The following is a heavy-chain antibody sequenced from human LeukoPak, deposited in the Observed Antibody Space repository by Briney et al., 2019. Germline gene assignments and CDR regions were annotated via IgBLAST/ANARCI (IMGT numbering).Heavy chain of an antibody. CDR3: AREAVRGDTATLKGAMGY. J-gene: IGHJ4*02. Sequence: SETLSLTCAVYGGSFSGYYWSWIRQPPGKGLEWIGEINHSGSTNYNPSLKSRVTISVDTSKNQFSLKLSSVTAADTAVYYCAREAVRGDTATLKGAMGYWGQGTLVTVSS. D-gene: IGHD5-18*01. CDR1: GGSFSGYY. CDR2: INHSGST. V-gene: IGHV4-34*01.